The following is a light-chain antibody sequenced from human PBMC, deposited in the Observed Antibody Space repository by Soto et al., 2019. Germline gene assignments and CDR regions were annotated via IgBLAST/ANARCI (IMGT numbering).Light chain of an antibody. CDR3: SSFTSSITYV. CDR2: DVS. V-gene: IGLV2-14*01. CDR1: SSDVGGYND. Sequence: ALTQPASVSASPGQSITISCAGSSSDVGGYNDVSWYQQHPGKAPKLIIYDVSNRPSGISNRFSGSKSANTASLTISGLQSEDEADYYCSSFTSSITYVFGTGTKLTVL. J-gene: IGLJ1*01.